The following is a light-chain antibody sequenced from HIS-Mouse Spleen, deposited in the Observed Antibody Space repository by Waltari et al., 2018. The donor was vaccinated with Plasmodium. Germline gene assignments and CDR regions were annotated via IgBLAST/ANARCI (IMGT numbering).Light chain of an antibody. Sequence: DIVMTQSPASLSVSLGERATLPCRASQSVSSYLNWYQQKPGQAPKLLIYGASTMDTGIPARFSGSGSGTEFTLTISSLQSEDFAVYYCQQNNSCSFTFGPGTKVDIK. V-gene: IGKV3-15*01. CDR2: GAS. CDR3: QQNNSCSFT. J-gene: IGKJ3*01. CDR1: QSVSSY.